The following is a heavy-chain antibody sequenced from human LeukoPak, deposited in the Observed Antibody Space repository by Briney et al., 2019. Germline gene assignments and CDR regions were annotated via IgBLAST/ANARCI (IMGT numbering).Heavy chain of an antibody. J-gene: IGHJ4*02. D-gene: IGHD5-18*01. V-gene: IGHV7-4-1*02. CDR3: GRDPKLGIRGYTYGYIDH. CDR2: INTNTGNP. CDR1: GYSFSNYD. Sequence: ASVKVSCKASGYSFSNYDINWVRQATGQGLEWMGWINTNTGNPSYAQGFFTGRYVFSLDTPASTAYLQINGLKADDTAVYYCGRDPKLGIRGYTYGYIDHWGQGTLLTVAS.